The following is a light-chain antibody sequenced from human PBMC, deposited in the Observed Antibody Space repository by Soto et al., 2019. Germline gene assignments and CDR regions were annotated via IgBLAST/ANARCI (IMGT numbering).Light chain of an antibody. V-gene: IGKV1-39*01. Sequence: DIQMTQSPSSLSASVGDRVTITCRASQTINTYLNWYQQKPGKGPKLLIFGASILHTGVPSRFTGSGSGTDFTLTVNSLQAEDFATYYCQQGYSSPATFGQGTRLEIK. J-gene: IGKJ5*01. CDR2: GAS. CDR3: QQGYSSPAT. CDR1: QTINTY.